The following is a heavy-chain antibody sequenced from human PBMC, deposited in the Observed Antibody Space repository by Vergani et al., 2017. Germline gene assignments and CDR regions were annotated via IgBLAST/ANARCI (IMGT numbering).Heavy chain of an antibody. CDR3: AREDYGDYEDWFDP. CDR2: ISDGGETK. CDR1: GFIFSDYY. D-gene: IGHD4-17*01. Sequence: QVQLVASGGGLVRPGGSLRLSCAASGFIFSDYYMTWIRQTPGKGLEWLAHISDGGETKMYAESLKGRFTVSRDNAKNSLYLQMNSLRAEDTAVYYCAREDYGDYEDWFDPWDQGTLVTVSS. V-gene: IGHV3-11*04. J-gene: IGHJ5*02.